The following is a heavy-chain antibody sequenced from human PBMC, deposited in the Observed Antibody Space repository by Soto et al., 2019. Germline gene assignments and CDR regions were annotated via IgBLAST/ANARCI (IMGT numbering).Heavy chain of an antibody. J-gene: IGHJ6*02. CDR2: INGANGNT. CDR3: ARGNGMEENYYYHGMDV. CDR1: GYSFSTYS. Sequence: QVQVVQSGAEVKKPGASVKVSCKASGYSFSTYSMHWVRQAPGQGLEWMGWINGANGNTRYSQKFKDRVSISRDRPASTGYMELRSLRSEDTAVYYCARGNGMEENYYYHGMDVWGPGTTVSVSS. V-gene: IGHV1-3*01. D-gene: IGHD1-1*01.